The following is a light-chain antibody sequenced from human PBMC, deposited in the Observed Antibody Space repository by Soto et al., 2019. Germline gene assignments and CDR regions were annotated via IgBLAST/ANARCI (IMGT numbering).Light chain of an antibody. V-gene: IGKV1-39*01. Sequence: DIQITPSPSSLSACVGDRVTITCGASQSISSYLNWYQQKPGKAPKLLIYAASSLQSGVPSRFSGSGSGTDFTLTISSLQPEDFATYYCQQSYSTLFTFGPGTKVDIK. CDR3: QQSYSTLFT. CDR2: AAS. CDR1: QSISSY. J-gene: IGKJ3*01.